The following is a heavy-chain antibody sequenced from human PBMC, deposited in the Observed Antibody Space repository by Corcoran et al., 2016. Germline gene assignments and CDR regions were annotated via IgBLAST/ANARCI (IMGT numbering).Heavy chain of an antibody. CDR1: GFTFSSYG. D-gene: IGHD3-22*01. Sequence: QVQLVESGGGVVQPGRSLRLSCAASGFTFSSYGMHWVRQAPGKGLEWVAVISYDGSNKYYADSVKGRFTISRDNSKNTLYLQMNSLRAEDTAVYYCAKDGSDSSGYYSGCMDYWGQGTLVTVSS. J-gene: IGHJ4*02. CDR2: ISYDGSNK. CDR3: AKDGSDSSGYYSGCMDY. V-gene: IGHV3-30*18.